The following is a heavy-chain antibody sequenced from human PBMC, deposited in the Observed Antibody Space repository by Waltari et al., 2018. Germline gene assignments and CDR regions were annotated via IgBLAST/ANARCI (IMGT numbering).Heavy chain of an antibody. CDR3: ATPVGEVPAANDAFDI. D-gene: IGHD2-2*01. CDR2: FDPEDGET. Sequence: KVSCKVSGYTLTELSMHWVRQAPGKGLEWMGGFDPEDGETIYAQKFQGRVTMTEDTSTDTAYMELSSLRSEDTAVYYCATPVGEVPAANDAFDIWGQGTMVTVSS. V-gene: IGHV1-24*01. CDR1: GYTLTELS. J-gene: IGHJ3*02.